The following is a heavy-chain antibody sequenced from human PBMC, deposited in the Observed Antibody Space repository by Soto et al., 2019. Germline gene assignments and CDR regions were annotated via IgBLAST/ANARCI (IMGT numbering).Heavy chain of an antibody. CDR3: AHSLIPNWGSRGAFDY. V-gene: IGHV2-5*02. CDR2: IYWDDNK. D-gene: IGHD7-27*01. CDR1: GFSLSTIGVG. Sequence: QITLKESGPTLVKPTQTLTLTCTFSGFSLSTIGVGVGWIRQPPGKDLECLALIYWDDNKRYSPSLKSRLTITKDTSKNQVVLTMTNMDPVDTATYYCAHSLIPNWGSRGAFDYWGQGTLVTVSS. J-gene: IGHJ4*02.